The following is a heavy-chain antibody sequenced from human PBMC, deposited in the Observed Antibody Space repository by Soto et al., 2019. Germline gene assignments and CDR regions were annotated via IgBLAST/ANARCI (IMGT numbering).Heavy chain of an antibody. CDR3: ARCRDAFGFDT. V-gene: IGHV4-31*03. CDR1: GGSINSGGYY. Sequence: SETLSLTCNVSGGSINSGGYYWGWIRQHPGKGXEXIGXXHXRXXXSXXXXLKNRGSISLDTSGHHFSLKLASVTVADTAVYYCARCRDAFGFDTWGQGILVTVSS. D-gene: IGHD2-15*01. CDR2: XHXRXXX. J-gene: IGHJ4*02.